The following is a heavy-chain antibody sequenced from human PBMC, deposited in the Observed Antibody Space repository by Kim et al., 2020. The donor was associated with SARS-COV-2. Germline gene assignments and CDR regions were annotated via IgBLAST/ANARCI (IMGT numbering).Heavy chain of an antibody. CDR2: ISSSSSYI. V-gene: IGHV3-21*01. CDR1: GFTFSSYS. D-gene: IGHD3-10*01. Sequence: GGSLRLSCAASGFTFSSYSMNWVRQAPGKGLEWVSSISSSSSYIYYADSVKGRFTISRDNAKNSLYLQMNSLRAEDTAVYYCAKLSWEFGELSGGYWGQGTLVTVSS. J-gene: IGHJ4*02. CDR3: AKLSWEFGELSGGY.